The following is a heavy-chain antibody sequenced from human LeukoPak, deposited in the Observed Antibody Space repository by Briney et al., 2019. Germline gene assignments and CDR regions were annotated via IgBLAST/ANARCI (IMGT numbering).Heavy chain of an antibody. Sequence: ASVKVSCKASGYTFTSYDINWVRQATGQGLEWMGWMNPNSGNTGYAQKFQGRVIITRNTSISTAYMELSSLRSEDTAVYYCARDRWGYSYGGDWGQGTLVTVSS. J-gene: IGHJ4*02. CDR3: ARDRWGYSYGGD. D-gene: IGHD5-12*01. V-gene: IGHV1-8*03. CDR2: MNPNSGNT. CDR1: GYTFTSYD.